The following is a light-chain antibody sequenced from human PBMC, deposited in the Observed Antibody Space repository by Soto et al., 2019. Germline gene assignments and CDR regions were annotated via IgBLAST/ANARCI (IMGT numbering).Light chain of an antibody. J-gene: IGKJ3*01. Sequence: IVLTQSPGPLSLSPGERATLSCRASQSVNSNYLAWHQQKPGQAPRLLIYGVSSRATGIPDRFSGRGSGTDFTLTISRLEPEDFAVYYCQQYGNSGVTFGPGTKVDIK. V-gene: IGKV3-20*01. CDR2: GVS. CDR1: QSVNSNY. CDR3: QQYGNSGVT.